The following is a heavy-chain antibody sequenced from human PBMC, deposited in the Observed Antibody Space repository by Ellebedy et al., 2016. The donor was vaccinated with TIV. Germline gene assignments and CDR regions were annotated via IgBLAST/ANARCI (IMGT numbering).Heavy chain of an antibody. CDR2: IDPSDSHT. V-gene: IGHV5-10-1*01. CDR3: VRQGSTVADYGWLEP. J-gene: IGHJ5*02. D-gene: IGHD4-17*01. Sequence: KVSCKASGYRFTSHWITWVRHLPGRGLEWMGRIDPSDSHTNYNPSFRGHVTFSIDKSLTTASLQWSRLRASDTAVFYCVRQGSTVADYGWLEPWGQGTLVIVSS. CDR1: GYRFTSHW.